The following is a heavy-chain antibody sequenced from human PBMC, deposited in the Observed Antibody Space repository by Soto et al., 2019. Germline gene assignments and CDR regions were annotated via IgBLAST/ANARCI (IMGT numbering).Heavy chain of an antibody. Sequence: QVQLQESGPGLLKPSQTLSLTCLVSGGSINSGGYYWSWLRQYPGKGLEWIGYIFYSGSTSYPPSPQSRLNISLDTSQRQFSLELTSVAAADKAVAYCARDHRLGGAFDLWGRGAMVTVSS. CDR3: ARDHRLGGAFDL. D-gene: IGHD3-16*01. J-gene: IGHJ3*01. CDR1: GGSINSGGYY. CDR2: IFYSGST. V-gene: IGHV4-31*03.